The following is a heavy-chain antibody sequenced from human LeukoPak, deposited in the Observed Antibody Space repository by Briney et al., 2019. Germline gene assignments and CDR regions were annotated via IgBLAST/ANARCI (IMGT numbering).Heavy chain of an antibody. Sequence: SETLSLTCAVYGGSFSGYYWSWIRQPPGKGLEWIGEINHSGSTNYSPSLKSRVTISVGTSKNQFSLKLSSVTAADTAVYYCARHARYFYYFDYWGQGTLVTVSS. D-gene: IGHD1-14*01. CDR3: ARHARYFYYFDY. J-gene: IGHJ4*02. CDR2: INHSGST. CDR1: GGSFSGYY. V-gene: IGHV4-34*01.